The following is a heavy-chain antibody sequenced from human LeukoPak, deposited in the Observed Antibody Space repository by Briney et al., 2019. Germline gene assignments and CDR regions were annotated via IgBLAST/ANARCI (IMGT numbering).Heavy chain of an antibody. V-gene: IGHV1-2*02. J-gene: IGHJ3*02. CDR3: ARVLIMHKANDAFDI. CDR1: GYTFTGYY. Sequence: ASVKVSCKASGYTFTGYYMHWVRQAPGQGLEWMGWIHHDSGGTNYAQKFQGRVTMTRDTSISTAYMELSSLRSDDTAVYYCARVLIMHKANDAFDIWGQGTMVTVSS. D-gene: IGHD3-10*01. CDR2: IHHDSGGT.